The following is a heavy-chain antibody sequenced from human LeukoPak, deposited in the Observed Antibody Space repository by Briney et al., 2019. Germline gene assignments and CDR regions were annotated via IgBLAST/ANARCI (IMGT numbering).Heavy chain of an antibody. Sequence: SETLSLTCAVYGGSFSGYYWSWIRQPPGKGLEWIGEINHSGSTNYNPSLKSRVTISVDTSKNQFSLKLSSVTAADPAVYYCARVAPYCSSTSCYTHYYYYYMDVWGKGTTVTVSS. CDR1: GGSFSGYY. CDR2: INHSGST. J-gene: IGHJ6*03. CDR3: ARVAPYCSSTSCYTHYYYYYMDV. V-gene: IGHV4-34*01. D-gene: IGHD2-2*02.